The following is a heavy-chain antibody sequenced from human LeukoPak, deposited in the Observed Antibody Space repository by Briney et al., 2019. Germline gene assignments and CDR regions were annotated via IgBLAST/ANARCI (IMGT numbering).Heavy chain of an antibody. J-gene: IGHJ4*02. CDR1: GFTFDDYG. CDR2: ISWNGGST. V-gene: IGHV3-20*04. Sequence: GGSLRLSCAASGFTFDDYGMSWVRQAPGKGLEWVSGISWNGGSTGYADSVKGRFTISRGNAKNSLYLQMNSLRAEDTALYYCARDYGDYGFGQGGYWGQGTLVTVSS. D-gene: IGHD4-17*01. CDR3: ARDYGDYGFGQGGY.